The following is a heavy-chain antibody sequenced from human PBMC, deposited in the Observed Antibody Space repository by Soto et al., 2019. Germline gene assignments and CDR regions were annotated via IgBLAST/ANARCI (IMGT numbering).Heavy chain of an antibody. CDR3: ARGGLGSSSWYYGISYYYSGMDV. D-gene: IGHD6-13*01. J-gene: IGHJ6*02. CDR2: INHSGST. V-gene: IGHV4-34*01. CDR1: GGSFSGYY. Sequence: SETLSLTCAVYGGSFSGYYWSWIRQPPGKGLEWIGEINHSGSTNYNPSLKSRVTISVDTSKNQFSLKLSSVTAADTAVYYCARGGLGSSSWYYGISYYYSGMDVWGQGTTVTVSS.